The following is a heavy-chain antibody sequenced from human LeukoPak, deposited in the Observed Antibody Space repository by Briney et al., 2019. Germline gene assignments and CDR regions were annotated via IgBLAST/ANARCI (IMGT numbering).Heavy chain of an antibody. Sequence: PGGSLRLSCAASGFTFSGSALHWVRQASGKGLEWVGRIRSKANSYATAYAASAKGRFTISRVDSKNTAYLQMNSLKTEDTAVYYCTFTFGGVIVIEYWGQGTLVTVSS. CDR3: TFTFGGVIVIEY. V-gene: IGHV3-73*01. CDR2: IRSKANSYAT. D-gene: IGHD3-16*02. CDR1: GFTFSGSA. J-gene: IGHJ4*02.